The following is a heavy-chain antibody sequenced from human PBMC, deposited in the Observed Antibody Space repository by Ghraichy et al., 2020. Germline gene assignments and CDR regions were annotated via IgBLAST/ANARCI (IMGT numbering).Heavy chain of an antibody. J-gene: IGHJ4*02. CDR3: ARAKTYYYDSSGYSGGYDY. D-gene: IGHD3-22*01. CDR2: ISSSSSYI. Sequence: GGSLRLSCAASGFTFSSYSMNWVRQAPGKGLEWVSSISSSSSYIYYADSVKGRFTISRDNAKNSLYLQMNSLRAEDTAVYYCARAKTYYYDSSGYSGGYDYWGQGTLVTVSS. V-gene: IGHV3-21*01. CDR1: GFTFSSYS.